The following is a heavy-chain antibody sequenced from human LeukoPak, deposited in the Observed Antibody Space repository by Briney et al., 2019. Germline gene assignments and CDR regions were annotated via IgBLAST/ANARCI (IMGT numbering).Heavy chain of an antibody. V-gene: IGHV5-51*01. D-gene: IGHD3-10*01. J-gene: IGHJ4*02. Sequence: GESLKISCKGSGYRFTNYWIGWVRQMPGKGLEWMGIIYPGDSDTTYSPSFQGQVTISADKSISTAYLQWSSLKASDTAMYYCARHTSGFEESYSDYWGQGTLVTVSS. CDR2: IYPGDSDT. CDR1: GYRFTNYW. CDR3: ARHTSGFEESYSDY.